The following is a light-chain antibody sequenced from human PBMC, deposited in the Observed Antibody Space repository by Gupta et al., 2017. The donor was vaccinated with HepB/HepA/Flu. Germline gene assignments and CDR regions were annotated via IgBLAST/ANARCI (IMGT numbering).Light chain of an antibody. Sequence: QSALTQPAYVSGSPGQSITISCTGTSSVVGGYNYVSWYQQHPGKAPKLMIYDVSNRPSGVSNRFSGSKSGNTASLTISGLQAEDEADYYCSSYTSSSTVVFGGGTKLTVL. J-gene: IGLJ2*01. V-gene: IGLV2-14*03. CDR1: SSVVGGYNY. CDR2: DVS. CDR3: SSYTSSSTVV.